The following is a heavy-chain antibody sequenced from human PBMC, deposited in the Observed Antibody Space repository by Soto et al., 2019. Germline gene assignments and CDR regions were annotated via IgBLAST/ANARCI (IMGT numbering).Heavy chain of an antibody. CDR3: AGNSHDYYYYYGMDV. D-gene: IGHD1-1*01. CDR1: GFTFSSYV. J-gene: IGHJ6*02. CDR2: IWYDGSNK. V-gene: IGHV3-33*01. Sequence: GESLRLSCAASGFTFSSYVMHWVCQAPAKGLEWVAVIWYDGSNKYYADSVKGRFTISRDNSKNTFYLQMNSLRAEDTALYYCAGNSHDYYYYYGMDVWGQGTTVTVSS.